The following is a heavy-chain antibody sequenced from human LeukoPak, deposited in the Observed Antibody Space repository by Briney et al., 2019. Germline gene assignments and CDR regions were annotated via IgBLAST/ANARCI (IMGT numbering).Heavy chain of an antibody. V-gene: IGHV3-7*01. D-gene: IGHD3-22*01. J-gene: IGHJ4*02. CDR3: ARDLTMIVVVFGLGYFDY. CDR2: IKQDGGEK. CDR1: GFTFSSYW. Sequence: GGSLRLSCAASGFTFSSYWMSWVRQAPGKGLEWVANIKQDGGEKYYGDSVKGRFTISRDNAKNSLYLQMNSLRAEDTAVYYCARDLTMIVVVFGLGYFDYWGQGTLVTVSS.